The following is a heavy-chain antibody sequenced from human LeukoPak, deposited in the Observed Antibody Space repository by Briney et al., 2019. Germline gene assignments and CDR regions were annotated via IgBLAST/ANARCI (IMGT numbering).Heavy chain of an antibody. V-gene: IGHV3-49*03. J-gene: IGHJ6*03. CDR2: IRSKAYGGTT. CDR1: GFTFGDYA. CDR3: TRDVHRRYYMDV. Sequence: GSLRLSSTASGFTFGDYAMSCFRQAPGNGLEWVGFIRSKAYGGTTEYAPSVKGRSTISRDDSKSIAYLQMNSLRTEDTAVYYCTRDVHRRYYMDVWGKGTTVTVSS.